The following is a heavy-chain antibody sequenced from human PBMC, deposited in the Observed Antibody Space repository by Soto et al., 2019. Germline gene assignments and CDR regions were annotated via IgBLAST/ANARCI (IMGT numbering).Heavy chain of an antibody. Sequence: ASVKVSCKASGYTFTSYGISWVRQAPGQGLEWMGWISAYNGNTNYAKKLQGRVAMTTDTSTSTAYMELRSLRSDDTAVYYCARDSFYYDSSGYQVDDAFDIWGQGTMVTVS. V-gene: IGHV1-18*01. J-gene: IGHJ3*02. CDR3: ARDSFYYDSSGYQVDDAFDI. CDR1: GYTFTSYG. D-gene: IGHD3-22*01. CDR2: ISAYNGNT.